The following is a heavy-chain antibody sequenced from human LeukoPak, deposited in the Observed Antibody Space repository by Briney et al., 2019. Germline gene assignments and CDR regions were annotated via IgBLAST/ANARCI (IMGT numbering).Heavy chain of an antibody. CDR2: INPNTGGT. CDR1: GYTFTGYY. CDR3: ARSGFDYWYFDL. V-gene: IGHV1-2*02. J-gene: IGHJ2*01. Sequence: ASVKVSCKASGYTFTGYYVHWVRQAPGQGLEWMGWINPNTGGTNYAQNFQGRVTMTRDTSISTAYMELSRLRSDDTAVYYCARSGFDYWYFDLWGRGTLVTVFS. D-gene: IGHD3-10*01.